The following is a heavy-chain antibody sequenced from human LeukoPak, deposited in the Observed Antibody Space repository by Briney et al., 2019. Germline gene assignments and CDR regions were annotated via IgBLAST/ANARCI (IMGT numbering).Heavy chain of an antibody. V-gene: IGHV3-66*01. Sequence: GGSLRLSCAASEFSVGSNYMTWVRQAPGKWLEWVSLIYSGGSTYYADSVKGRFTISRDNSKNTLYLQMNSLRAEDTAVYYCAKDPYSSSWYGDAFDIWGQGTMVTVSS. CDR2: IYSGGST. CDR3: AKDPYSSSWYGDAFDI. D-gene: IGHD6-13*01. CDR1: EFSVGSNY. J-gene: IGHJ3*02.